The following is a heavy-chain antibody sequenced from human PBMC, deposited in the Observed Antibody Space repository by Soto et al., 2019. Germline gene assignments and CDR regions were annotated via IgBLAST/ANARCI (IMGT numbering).Heavy chain of an antibody. V-gene: IGHV1-2*04. CDR1: GYTFTGYY. Sequence: ASVKVSCKASGYTFTGYYMHWVRQAPGQGLEWMGWINPNSGGTNYAQKFQGWVTMTRDTSISTAYMELSRLRSDDTAVYYCARVGSSIAVRPFDYWGQGTLVTVSS. D-gene: IGHD6-6*01. J-gene: IGHJ4*02. CDR3: ARVGSSIAVRPFDY. CDR2: INPNSGGT.